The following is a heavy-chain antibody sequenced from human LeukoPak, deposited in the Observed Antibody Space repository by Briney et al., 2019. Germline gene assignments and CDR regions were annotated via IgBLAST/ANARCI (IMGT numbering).Heavy chain of an antibody. Sequence: SETLSLTCAVYGGSFSGYYWSWIRQPPGKGLEWIGEINHSGSTNYNPSLKSRVTISVDTSKNQFSLKLSSVTAADTAVYYCARGHPMATDYYYYMDVWGKGTTVTVSS. J-gene: IGHJ6*03. V-gene: IGHV4-34*01. CDR2: INHSGST. CDR1: GGSFSGYY. CDR3: ARGHPMATDYYYYMDV. D-gene: IGHD5-24*01.